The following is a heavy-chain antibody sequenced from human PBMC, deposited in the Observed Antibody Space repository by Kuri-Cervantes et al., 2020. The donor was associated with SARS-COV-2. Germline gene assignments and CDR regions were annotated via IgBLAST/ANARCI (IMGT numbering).Heavy chain of an antibody. Sequence: GGSLRLSCAASGFTFSSYGMHWVRQAPGKGLEWVAVIWYGGSNKYYADSVKGRFTISRDNSKNTLYLQMNSLRAEDTAVYYCARIPVYSRSGVVPAAHPDYWGQGTQVTVSS. J-gene: IGHJ4*02. CDR3: ARIPVYSRSGVVPAAHPDY. V-gene: IGHV3-33*01. CDR2: IWYGGSNK. CDR1: GFTFSSYG. D-gene: IGHD2-2*01.